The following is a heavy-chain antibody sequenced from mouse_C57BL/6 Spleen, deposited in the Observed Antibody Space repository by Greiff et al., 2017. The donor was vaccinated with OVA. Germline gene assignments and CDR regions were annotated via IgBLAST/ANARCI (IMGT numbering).Heavy chain of an antibody. CDR3: ARQGYDYDGLFAY. J-gene: IGHJ3*01. V-gene: IGHV1-59*01. Sequence: QVQLKQPGAELVRPGTSVKLSCKASGYTFTSYWMHWVKQRPGQGLEWIGVIDPSDSYTNYNQKFKGKATLTVDTSSSTAYMQLSSLTSEDSAVYYCARQGYDYDGLFAYWGQGTLVTVSA. D-gene: IGHD2-4*01. CDR2: IDPSDSYT. CDR1: GYTFTSYW.